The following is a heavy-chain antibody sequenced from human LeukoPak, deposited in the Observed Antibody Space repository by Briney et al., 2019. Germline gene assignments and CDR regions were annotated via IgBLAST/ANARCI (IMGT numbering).Heavy chain of an antibody. CDR1: GYTFTGYY. D-gene: IGHD3-3*01. J-gene: IGHJ5*02. Sequence: GASVKVSCKASGYTFTGYYMHWVRQAPGQGLEWMGRINPNSGGTNYAQKFQGRVTMTRDTSISTAYMELSSLRSEDTAVYYCATLLRDFWSGSQNWFDPWGQGTLVTVSS. CDR3: ATLLRDFWSGSQNWFDP. CDR2: INPNSGGT. V-gene: IGHV1-2*06.